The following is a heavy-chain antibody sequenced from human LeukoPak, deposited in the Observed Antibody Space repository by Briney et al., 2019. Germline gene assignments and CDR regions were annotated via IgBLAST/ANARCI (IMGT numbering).Heavy chain of an antibody. J-gene: IGHJ4*02. CDR3: ARDDCSGGSCYFDY. V-gene: IGHV1-69*05. D-gene: IGHD2-15*01. Sequence: ASVKVSCKASGGTFSSYAISWVRQAPGQGLEWMGGIIPIFGTANYAQKFQGRVTITTDESTSTAYMELSSLRSEDTAVYYCARDDCSGGSCYFDYWGQGTWSPSPQ. CDR1: GGTFSSYA. CDR2: IIPIFGTA.